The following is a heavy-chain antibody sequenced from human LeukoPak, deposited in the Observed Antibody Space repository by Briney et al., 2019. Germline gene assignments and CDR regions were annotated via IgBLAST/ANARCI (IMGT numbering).Heavy chain of an antibody. V-gene: IGHV4-59*02. D-gene: IGHD1-14*01. CDR1: GGSVSSYY. CDR3: ARGGTNRAFDY. CDR2: IFYSGST. Sequence: SETLSLTCTVSGGSVSSYYWSWIRQPPGKGLEWIGYIFYSGSTNYNPSLKSRVTISVDTSKNQFSLKLTSVTAADTAVYYCARGGTNRAFDYWGQGTLVTVSS. J-gene: IGHJ4*02.